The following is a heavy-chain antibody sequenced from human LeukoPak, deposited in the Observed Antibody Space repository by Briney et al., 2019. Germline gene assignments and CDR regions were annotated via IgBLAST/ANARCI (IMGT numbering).Heavy chain of an antibody. CDR2: IKSKTDGGTT. Sequence: GGSLRLSCAASGFTFSNAWMSWVRQAPGKGLEWVGRIKSKTDGGTTDYAAPVKGRFTISRDDSKNTLYLQMNSLKTEDTAVYYCTTEVTMVRAFDYWGQGTLVTVSS. CDR3: TTEVTMVRAFDY. D-gene: IGHD3-10*01. CDR1: GFTFSNAW. J-gene: IGHJ4*02. V-gene: IGHV3-15*01.